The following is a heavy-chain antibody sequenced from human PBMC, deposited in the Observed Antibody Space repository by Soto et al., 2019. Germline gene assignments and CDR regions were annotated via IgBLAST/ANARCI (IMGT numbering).Heavy chain of an antibody. D-gene: IGHD2-2*01. CDR2: INPTSGGT. V-gene: IGHV1-2*02. Sequence: ASVKVSCKASGYTFTGNYMHWVRQAPGQGLEWMALINPTSGGTNYAQKFQGRVTMTWDTSISTAYMELSRLRSDDTAIYYCARGYCSSIRCSHYFDYWGQGTLVTVSS. J-gene: IGHJ4*02. CDR3: ARGYCSSIRCSHYFDY. CDR1: GYTFTGNY.